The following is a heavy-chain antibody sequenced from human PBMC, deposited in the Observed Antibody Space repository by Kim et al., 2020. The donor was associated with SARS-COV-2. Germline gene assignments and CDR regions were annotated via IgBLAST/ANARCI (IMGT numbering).Heavy chain of an antibody. D-gene: IGHD7-27*01. Sequence: ADSVEGRFTISRDNSKNTLYLQMNSLRAEDTAVYYCAKGKGRNWDNWFDPWGQGTLVTISS. CDR3: AKGKGRNWDNWFDP. J-gene: IGHJ5*02. V-gene: IGHV3-23*01.